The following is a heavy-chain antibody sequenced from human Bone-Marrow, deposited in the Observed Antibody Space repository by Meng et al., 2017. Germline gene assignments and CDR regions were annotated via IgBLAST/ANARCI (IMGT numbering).Heavy chain of an antibody. CDR1: GGSISSGTYY. Sequence: QVQLQESGPGLVKPSQTLSLTCTVSGGSISSGTYYWVWIRQLPGKGLEWIAYIHYSGSTYYSPSLKSRVTISVDTSKNQLSLKLSSMTAADTAVYYCARYVFDSSSLYSNWFDPWGQGTLVTVSS. CDR2: IHYSGST. CDR3: ARYVFDSSSLYSNWFDP. D-gene: IGHD3-22*01. J-gene: IGHJ5*02. V-gene: IGHV4-31*03.